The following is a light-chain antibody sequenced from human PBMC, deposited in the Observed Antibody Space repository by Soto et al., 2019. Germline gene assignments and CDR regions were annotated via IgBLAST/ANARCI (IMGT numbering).Light chain of an antibody. V-gene: IGLV2-8*01. CDR3: SAYAGSNNPVI. CDR2: EVS. CDR1: RSDVGGYNY. J-gene: IGLJ2*01. Sequence: QSALTQPPSASGSPGQSVTISCTGTRSDVGGYNYVSWYQQHPGKAPKFMIYEVSKRPSGVPDRFSGSKSGNTASLTVSGPQADEEADYYCSAYAGSNNPVIFGGGTKLTVL.